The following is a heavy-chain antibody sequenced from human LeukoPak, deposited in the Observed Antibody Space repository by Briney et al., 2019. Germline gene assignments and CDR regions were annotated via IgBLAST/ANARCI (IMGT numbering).Heavy chain of an antibody. CDR3: ARAAIAVAGTRNAFDI. Sequence: ASVKVSCKASGYTFTSYGISWVRQAPGQGLEWMGWISAYNGNTNYAQKLQGRVTMTTDTSTSTAYMELRSLRSDDTAGYYCARAAIAVAGTRNAFDIWGQGTMVTVSS. D-gene: IGHD6-19*01. CDR2: ISAYNGNT. CDR1: GYTFTSYG. J-gene: IGHJ3*02. V-gene: IGHV1-18*01.